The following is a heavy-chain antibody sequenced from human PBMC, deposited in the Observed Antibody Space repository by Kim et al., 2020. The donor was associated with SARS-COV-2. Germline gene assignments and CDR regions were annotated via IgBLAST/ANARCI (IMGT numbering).Heavy chain of an antibody. D-gene: IGHD6-13*01. CDR2: INHSGST. CDR1: GGSFSGYY. J-gene: IGHJ4*02. CDR3: AREGAAAGPAHFDY. Sequence: SETLSLTCAVYGGSFSGYYWSWIRQPPGKGLEWIGEINHSGSTNYNPSLKSRVTISVDTSKNQFSLKLSSVTAADTAVYYCAREGAAAGPAHFDYWGQGTLVTVSS. V-gene: IGHV4-34*01.